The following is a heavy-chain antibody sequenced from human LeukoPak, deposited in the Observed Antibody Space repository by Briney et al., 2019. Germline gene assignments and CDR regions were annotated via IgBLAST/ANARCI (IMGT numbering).Heavy chain of an antibody. CDR2: IYYSGST. J-gene: IGHJ5*02. CDR3: ARSGGFNNWFDP. V-gene: IGHV4-59*01. Sequence: ASETLSLTCTVSGGSISSYYWSWIRQPPGKGLEWIGYIYYSGSTNYNPSLKSRVTISVDTSKNQFSLKLSSVTAADTAVYYCARSGGFNNWFDPWGQGTLVTVSS. D-gene: IGHD2-15*01. CDR1: GGSISSYY.